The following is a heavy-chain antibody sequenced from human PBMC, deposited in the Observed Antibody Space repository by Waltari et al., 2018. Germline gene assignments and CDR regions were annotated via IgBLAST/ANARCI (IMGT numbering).Heavy chain of an antibody. J-gene: IGHJ4*02. D-gene: IGHD3-3*01. CDR3: ARAGLFLEWLLDY. CDR1: GGTSTSYA. CDR2: IIPRFGTA. Sequence: VQLVQSGAEVKKPGSCVKVSCKASGGTSTSYAIRWVRQARGQGHEVMGSIIPRFGTANYAQKFQGRVTITADKYTSTAYMELSSLRYEDTAVYYCARAGLFLEWLLDYWGQGTLVTVSS. V-gene: IGHV1-69*08.